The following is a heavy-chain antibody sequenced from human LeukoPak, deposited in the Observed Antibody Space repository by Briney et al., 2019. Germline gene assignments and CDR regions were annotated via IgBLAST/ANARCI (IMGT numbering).Heavy chain of an antibody. CDR1: GFTFSSYS. J-gene: IGHJ6*03. Sequence: GGSLRLSCAASGFTFSSYSMNWVRQAPGKGLEWVSSISSSSSYIYYADSVKGRFTISRDNAKNSLYLQMNSLRAEDTAVYYCAKGSDYVPPYYYYYMDVWGKGTTVTISS. CDR2: ISSSSSYI. V-gene: IGHV3-21*04. CDR3: AKGSDYVPPYYYYYMDV. D-gene: IGHD4-17*01.